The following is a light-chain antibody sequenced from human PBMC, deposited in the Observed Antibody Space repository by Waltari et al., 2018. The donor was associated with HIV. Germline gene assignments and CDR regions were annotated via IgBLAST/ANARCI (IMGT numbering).Light chain of an antibody. J-gene: IGKJ1*01. Sequence: EIVMTQSPVTLSVSPGERATLSCRASQSISSNLAWYQQKRGQAPRLLIYGASTRATGIPARFSGSGSGTEFTLTISSLQSEDFAVYYCQHYSNWPPWTFGQGTKVEIK. V-gene: IGKV3-15*01. CDR1: QSISSN. CDR2: GAS. CDR3: QHYSNWPPWT.